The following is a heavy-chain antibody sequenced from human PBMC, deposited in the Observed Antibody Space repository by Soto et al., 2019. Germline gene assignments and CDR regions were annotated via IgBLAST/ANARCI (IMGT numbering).Heavy chain of an antibody. J-gene: IGHJ6*02. V-gene: IGHV4-38-2*01. CDR3: ARAFSSPPIPATGYGMDV. D-gene: IGHD2-2*02. Sequence: YETLSLTCAVSGSSLSSGYFWGWIRQPPGQGLEWIGYIYYSGSTYYKPSITSLVTISVDTSKNQFSLKLSSVTAADTAVYYCARAFSSPPIPATGYGMDVWGQGTTVTVSS. CDR1: GSSLSSGYF. CDR2: IYYSGST.